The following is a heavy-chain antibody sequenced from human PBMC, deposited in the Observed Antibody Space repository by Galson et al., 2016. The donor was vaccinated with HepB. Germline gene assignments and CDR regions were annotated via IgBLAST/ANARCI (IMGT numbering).Heavy chain of an antibody. Sequence: SLRLSCAASGFTSSTYAMSWVRRAPGKGLEWVSAISSTGSSTDYADSVKGRFTISKDNAKNTLSLQMNSLSAEDTAVHYCAKEGTIFGVVPYGMDVWGQGTKVIVSS. CDR1: GFTSSTYA. J-gene: IGHJ6*02. D-gene: IGHD3-3*01. CDR3: AKEGTIFGVVPYGMDV. CDR2: ISSTGSST. V-gene: IGHV3-23*01.